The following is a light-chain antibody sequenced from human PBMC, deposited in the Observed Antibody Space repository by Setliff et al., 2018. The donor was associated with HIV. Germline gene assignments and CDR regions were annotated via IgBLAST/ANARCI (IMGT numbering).Light chain of an antibody. J-gene: IGLJ3*02. Sequence: QSVLTQPASVSGSPGQSITISCTGTGTDVGLYNLVSWYQQRPGKAPKLILYEVSKWPSGVSDRFSGSKSGNTASLTISELRAEDEADYYCFSYAGSSIRVFDGGTKVTVL. CDR3: FSYAGSSIRV. CDR1: GTDVGLYNL. CDR2: EVS. V-gene: IGLV2-23*02.